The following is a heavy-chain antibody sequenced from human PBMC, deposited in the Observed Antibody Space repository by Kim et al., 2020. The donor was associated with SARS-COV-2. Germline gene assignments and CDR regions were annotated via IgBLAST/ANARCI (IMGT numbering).Heavy chain of an antibody. D-gene: IGHD4-17*01. CDR3: AKGLTYGDYYDY. V-gene: IGHV3-23*01. J-gene: IGHJ4*02. Sequence: YYADSVKARFTTSSDNSKDALHLQMNSLRAEDTAVYYCAKGLTYGDYYDYWGQGTLVTVSS.